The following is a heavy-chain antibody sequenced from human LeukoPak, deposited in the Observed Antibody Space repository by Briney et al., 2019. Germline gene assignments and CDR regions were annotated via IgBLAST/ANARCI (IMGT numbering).Heavy chain of an antibody. Sequence: GGSLRLSCAASGFTFSSYAMHWVRQAPGKGLEWVAVISYDGSNKYYADSVKGRFTISRDNSKNTLYLQMNSLRAEDTAVYYCAKDEAGSYHKRFDAWGQGTLVTVSS. CDR1: GFTFSSYA. V-gene: IGHV3-30-3*01. CDR3: AKDEAGSYHKRFDA. D-gene: IGHD3-10*01. J-gene: IGHJ5*02. CDR2: ISYDGSNK.